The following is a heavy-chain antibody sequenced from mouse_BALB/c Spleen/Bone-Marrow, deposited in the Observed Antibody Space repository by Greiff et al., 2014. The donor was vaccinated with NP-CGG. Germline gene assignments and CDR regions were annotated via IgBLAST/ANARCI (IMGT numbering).Heavy chain of an antibody. CDR2: IYPGNNDT. Sequence: EVQLQQSGTVLARPGASVKMSCKASGYSFTTFWMHWVKQRPGQGLEWIGAIYPGNNDTSYNQKFKGKAKLTAVTSASTAYMEXXXLTNEDSAVYYCTRKLPAMDYWGQGTTLTVSS. CDR1: GYSFTTFW. J-gene: IGHJ4*01. CDR3: TRKLPAMDY. D-gene: IGHD1-1*01. V-gene: IGHV1-5*01.